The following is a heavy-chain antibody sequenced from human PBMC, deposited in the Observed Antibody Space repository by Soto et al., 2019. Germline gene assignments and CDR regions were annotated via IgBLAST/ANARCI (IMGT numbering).Heavy chain of an antibody. Sequence: EVQLVESGGGLVQPGGSLRLSCEASGFTFSSYAMHWVRQAPGKGLEYVSAISSNGGSTYYTNSVKGRFTISRDNSKNTLYLQMGSLGAEDMAVYYCARVVSQYQLLDYFDYWGQGTLVTVSS. CDR3: ARVVSQYQLLDYFDY. CDR2: ISSNGGST. J-gene: IGHJ4*02. D-gene: IGHD2-2*01. CDR1: GFTFSSYA. V-gene: IGHV3-64*01.